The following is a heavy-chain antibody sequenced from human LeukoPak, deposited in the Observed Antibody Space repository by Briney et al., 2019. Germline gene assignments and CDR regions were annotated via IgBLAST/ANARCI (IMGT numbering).Heavy chain of an antibody. CDR1: GGAFNNHP. CDR2: ILTVFGST. V-gene: IGHV1-69*06. Sequence: SVKVSCKSSGGAFNNHPFSWVRQAPGQGLEWMGRILTVFGSTTYAQKFQGRITISADKSTATSYMELSSLRSDDTAVYFCARETTDSRGYFFSDHWGQGTLVTVSS. D-gene: IGHD3-22*01. CDR3: ARETTDSRGYFFSDH. J-gene: IGHJ4*02.